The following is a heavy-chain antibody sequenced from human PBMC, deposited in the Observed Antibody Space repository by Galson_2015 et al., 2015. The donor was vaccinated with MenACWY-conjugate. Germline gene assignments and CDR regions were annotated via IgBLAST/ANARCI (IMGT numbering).Heavy chain of an antibody. CDR2: IKSKTDGGTT. CDR3: TTPTINYYDSSGYRIEIDY. CDR1: GFTFSNAW. J-gene: IGHJ4*02. D-gene: IGHD3-22*01. Sequence: SLRLSCAASGFTFSNAWMNWVRQAPGKGLEWVGRIKSKTDGGTTDYAAPVKGRFTISRDDSKNTLYLQMNSLKTEDTAVYYCTTPTINYYDSSGYRIEIDYWGQGTLVTV. V-gene: IGHV3-15*07.